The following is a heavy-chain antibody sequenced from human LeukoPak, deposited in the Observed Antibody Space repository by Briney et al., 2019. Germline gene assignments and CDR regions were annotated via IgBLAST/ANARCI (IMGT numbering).Heavy chain of an antibody. CDR2: IWYDGSDK. CDR1: GFTFSSYG. Sequence: GRSLRLSCAASGFTFSSYGMHWVRQAPGKGLEWVAVIWYDGSDKYYADSVKGRFTISRDNSKNTLYLQMNSLRAEDTAVYYCAKDKDYGYYMDVWGKGTTVTVS. CDR3: AKDKDYGYYMDV. D-gene: IGHD3-16*01. J-gene: IGHJ6*03. V-gene: IGHV3-33*06.